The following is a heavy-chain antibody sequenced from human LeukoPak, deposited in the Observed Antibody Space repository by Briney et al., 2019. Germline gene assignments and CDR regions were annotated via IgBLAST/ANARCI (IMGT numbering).Heavy chain of an antibody. CDR2: IDYSGST. D-gene: IGHD6-13*01. J-gene: IGHJ4*02. V-gene: IGHV4-59*01. Sequence: SETLSLTCTVSGGSISSYYWSWIRQPPGKGLEWIGYIDYSGSTNYNPSLKSRVTTSVDTSKNQFSLNLSSVTAADTAVYYCARVFSSSWDFDYWGQGTLVTVSS. CDR1: GGSISSYY. CDR3: ARVFSSSWDFDY.